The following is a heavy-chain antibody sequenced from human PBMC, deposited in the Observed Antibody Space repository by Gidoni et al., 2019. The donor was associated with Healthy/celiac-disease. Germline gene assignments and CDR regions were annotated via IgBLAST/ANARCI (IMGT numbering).Heavy chain of an antibody. CDR2: TYYRSKWYN. J-gene: IGHJ6*02. CDR1: GDRVSSNSAA. V-gene: IGHV6-1*01. Sequence: QVQLQQSGPGLVKPSQTLPLTCAISGDRVSSNSAAWNWIRQSPSRGLEWLGRTYYRSKWYNDYAVSVKSRITINPDTSKNQFSLQLNSVTPEDTAVYYCAREKEEEWTMIVVLRYGMDVWGQGTTVTVSS. D-gene: IGHD3-22*01. CDR3: AREKEEEWTMIVVLRYGMDV.